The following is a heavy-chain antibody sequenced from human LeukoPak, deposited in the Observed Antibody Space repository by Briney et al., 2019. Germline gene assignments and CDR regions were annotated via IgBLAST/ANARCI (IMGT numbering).Heavy chain of an antibody. CDR2: IIPIFGTA. CDR3: ASRTLAYCGGDCYSGNYYYMDV. Sequence: ASVKVSCKASGGTFSSYAISWVRQAPGQGLEWMGGIIPIFGTANYAQKFQGRVTITADKSTSTAYMELSSLRSEDTAVYYCASRTLAYCGGDCYSGNYYYMDVWGKGTTVTVSS. J-gene: IGHJ6*03. D-gene: IGHD2-21*02. V-gene: IGHV1-69*06. CDR1: GGTFSSYA.